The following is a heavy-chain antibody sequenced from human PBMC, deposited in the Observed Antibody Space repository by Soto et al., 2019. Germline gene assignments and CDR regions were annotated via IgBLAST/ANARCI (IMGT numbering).Heavy chain of an antibody. CDR1: VFTFRSYA. J-gene: IGHJ6*02. CDR2: ISDSGDST. CDR3: AKAATYCSSTSCLRPANPDV. V-gene: IGHV3-23*01. D-gene: IGHD2-2*01. Sequence: WWSLRLSCSASVFTFRSYAMTWGRQAPGKGLEWVSAISDSGDSTYYADSVKGRFTISRDNSKNTLYLQMNSLRAEDTAIYYCAKAATYCSSTSCLRPANPDVWGQGTTVTVSS.